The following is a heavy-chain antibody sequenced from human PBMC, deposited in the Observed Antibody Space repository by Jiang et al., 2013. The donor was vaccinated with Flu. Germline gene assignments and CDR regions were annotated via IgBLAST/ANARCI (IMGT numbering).Heavy chain of an antibody. D-gene: IGHD5-24*01. CDR3: ATYPPTDGYNKISHYFDY. CDR2: IKQDGSEK. J-gene: IGHJ4*02. Sequence: LEWVANIKQDGSEKYYVDSVKGRFTISRDNAKNSLYLQMNSLRAEDTAVYYCATYPPTDGYNKISHYFDYWGQGTLVTVSS. V-gene: IGHV3-7*03.